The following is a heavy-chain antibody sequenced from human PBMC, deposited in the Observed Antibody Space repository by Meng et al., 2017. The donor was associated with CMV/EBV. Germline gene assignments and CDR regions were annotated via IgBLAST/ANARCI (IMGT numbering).Heavy chain of an antibody. Sequence: SVKVSCKASGGTFSSYVISWVRQAPGQGLEWMGGIIPIFGTANYAQKFQGRVTITTDESTSTAYMELSSLRSEDTAVYYCARSAWYSSSSGFLFDYWGQGTLVTVSS. D-gene: IGHD6-6*01. CDR2: IIPIFGTA. CDR3: ARSAWYSSSSGFLFDY. CDR1: GGTFSSYV. J-gene: IGHJ4*02. V-gene: IGHV1-69*05.